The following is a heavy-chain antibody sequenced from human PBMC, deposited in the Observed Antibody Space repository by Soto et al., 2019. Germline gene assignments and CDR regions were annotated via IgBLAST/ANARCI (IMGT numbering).Heavy chain of an antibody. Sequence: QVQLLQSGAEVKKPGSSVKISCKASGGTFSSYAINWVRQAPGQGLEWMGEIIPIFGTANYAQKFQCRVTITADESTSTASMELSSLRSEDTAVYYCARDGGRHSGGIDYWGQGTLVTVSS. V-gene: IGHV1-69*01. D-gene: IGHD1-26*01. J-gene: IGHJ4*02. CDR3: ARDGGRHSGGIDY. CDR1: GGTFSSYA. CDR2: IIPIFGTA.